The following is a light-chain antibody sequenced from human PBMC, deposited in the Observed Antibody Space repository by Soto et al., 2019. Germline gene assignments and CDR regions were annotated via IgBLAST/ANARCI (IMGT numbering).Light chain of an antibody. V-gene: IGKV1-12*01. CDR2: AAS. CDR1: QGVTTW. CDR3: QQANSFPLT. Sequence: DIEMTQSPSSVSPSLGDRVTITCRASQGVTTWLAWYQQKPGKAPEVLIYAASSLQSGVPPRFSGSGSGTDFTLTISSLQPEDSATYYCQQANSFPLTFGGGTKVEIK. J-gene: IGKJ4*01.